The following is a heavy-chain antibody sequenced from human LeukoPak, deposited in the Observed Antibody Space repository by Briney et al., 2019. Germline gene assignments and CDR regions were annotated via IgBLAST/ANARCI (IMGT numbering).Heavy chain of an antibody. Sequence: GGSLRLSCAASGFAFSYYAVHWVRQAPGKGLEWVAVISYDGSNKYYADSVKGRFTISRDNPKNTLYLQMNSLRPEDTAVYYCSRGDYDSYGYSRNYFFDYWGQGTLVTVSS. V-gene: IGHV3-30-3*01. CDR2: ISYDGSNK. J-gene: IGHJ4*02. CDR3: SRGDYDSYGYSRNYFFDY. D-gene: IGHD3-22*01. CDR1: GFAFSYYA.